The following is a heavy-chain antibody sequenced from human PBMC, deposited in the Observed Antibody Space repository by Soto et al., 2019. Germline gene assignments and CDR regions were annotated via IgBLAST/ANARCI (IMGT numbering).Heavy chain of an antibody. Sequence: QLLESGGASVQPGGSLRLSCVASGFTFKAYAMGWVRQAPGRGLEWVSSITATNGNTYYADSVRGRFTISRDNSRNSLFLQMNGLRPEDSALYYYAKDEGTSSTVFDYWGQGTRVTVPS. CDR1: GFTFKAYA. V-gene: IGHV3-23*01. D-gene: IGHD4-4*01. J-gene: IGHJ4*02. CDR3: AKDEGTSSTVFDY. CDR2: ITATNGNT.